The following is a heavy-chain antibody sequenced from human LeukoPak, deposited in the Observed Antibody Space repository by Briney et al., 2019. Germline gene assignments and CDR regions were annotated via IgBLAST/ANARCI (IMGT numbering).Heavy chain of an antibody. CDR1: GFTFSSYW. D-gene: IGHD1-26*01. Sequence: GGSLSLSCAASGFTFSSYWMHWVRQAPGKGLVWVSRINSDGSSTSYADSVKGRFTISRDNAKNTLYLQMNSLRAEDTAVYYCARWQGDDAFDIWGQGTMVTVSS. V-gene: IGHV3-74*01. CDR2: INSDGSST. J-gene: IGHJ3*02. CDR3: ARWQGDDAFDI.